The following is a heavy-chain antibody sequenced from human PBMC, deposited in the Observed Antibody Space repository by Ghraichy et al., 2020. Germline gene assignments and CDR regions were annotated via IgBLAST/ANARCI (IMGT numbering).Heavy chain of an antibody. Sequence: GGSLRLSCAASGFTFSSYDMHWVRQATGKGLEWVSAIGTAGDTYYPGSVKGRFTISRENAKNSLYLQMNSLRAGDTAVYYCARTFTDFWNSDYGMDVWGQGTTVTVSS. CDR3: ARTFTDFWNSDYGMDV. CDR1: GFTFSSYD. D-gene: IGHD3-3*01. CDR2: IGTAGDT. V-gene: IGHV3-13*01. J-gene: IGHJ6*02.